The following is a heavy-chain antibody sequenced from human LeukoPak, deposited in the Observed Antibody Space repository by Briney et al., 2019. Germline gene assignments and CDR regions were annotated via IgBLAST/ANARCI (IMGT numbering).Heavy chain of an antibody. CDR1: GFTVSSNY. Sequence: GGSLRLSCAASGFTVSSNYMSWVRQAPGKGLEWVAVISYDGNDKFYRDSVKGRFTISRDNSKNTLYLQMNSLRVEDTAVYYCATDLIHYYASGAKTWGQGTLVTVSS. D-gene: IGHD3-10*01. J-gene: IGHJ5*02. CDR2: ISYDGNDK. CDR3: ATDLIHYYASGAKT. V-gene: IGHV3-30*03.